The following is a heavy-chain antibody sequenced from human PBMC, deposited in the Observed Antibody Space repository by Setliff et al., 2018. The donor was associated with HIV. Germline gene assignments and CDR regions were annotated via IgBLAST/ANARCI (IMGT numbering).Heavy chain of an antibody. Sequence: SVKVSCKASGGTFSSYALSWVRQAPGQGLEWMGGVIPIFGTANYAQKFRGRVTITADESTRTAYMELSSLRSEDTVVYYCARGDMAAADPYYYYYYMDVWGKGTPVTVSS. CDR1: GGTFSSYA. CDR3: ARGDMAAADPYYYYYYMDV. CDR2: VIPIFGTA. D-gene: IGHD6-13*01. V-gene: IGHV1-69*13. J-gene: IGHJ6*03.